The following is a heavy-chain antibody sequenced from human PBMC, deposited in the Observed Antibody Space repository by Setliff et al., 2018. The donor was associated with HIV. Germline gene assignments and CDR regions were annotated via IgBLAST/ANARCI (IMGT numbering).Heavy chain of an antibody. D-gene: IGHD6-13*01. CDR2: IYYSGGT. CDR1: GGSITSDSYY. V-gene: IGHV4-39*01. J-gene: IGHJ5*02. Sequence: SETLSLTCTVSGGSITSDSYYWDWIRQAPGKGLEWIGSIYYSGGTYYNPSLKTRVTVSVDTSKNQFSLKMSSVIAADTAVYYCAGRRKSFVAAHRGNWFDTGGQGTLVTVS. CDR3: AGRRKSFVAAHRGNWFDT.